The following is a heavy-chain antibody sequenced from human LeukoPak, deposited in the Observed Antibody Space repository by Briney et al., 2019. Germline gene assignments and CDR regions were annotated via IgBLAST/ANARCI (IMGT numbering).Heavy chain of an antibody. CDR1: GGSFSGYY. V-gene: IGHV4-34*01. CDR2: INHSGST. D-gene: IGHD2-2*01. Sequence: PSEILSLTCAVYGGSFSGYYWSWIRQPPGKGLEWIGEINHSGSTNYNPSLKSRVTISVDTSKNQFSLKLSSVTAADTAVYYCARRGVVPAARRQFDYWGQGTLVTVSS. J-gene: IGHJ4*02. CDR3: ARRGVVPAARRQFDY.